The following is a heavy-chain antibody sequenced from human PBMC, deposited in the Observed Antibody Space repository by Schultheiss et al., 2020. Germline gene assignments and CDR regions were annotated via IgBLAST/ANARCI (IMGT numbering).Heavy chain of an antibody. D-gene: IGHD6-13*01. CDR1: GFTFDDYA. CDR3: AKDMAAAAIYGMDV. J-gene: IGHJ6*02. V-gene: IGHV3-9*01. Sequence: GGSLRLSCAASGFTFDDYAMHWVRQAPGKGLEWVSGISWNSGSIGYADSVKGRFTISRDNAKNSLYLQMNSLRAEDTALYYCAKDMAAAAIYGMDVWGQGTTVTVYS. CDR2: ISWNSGSI.